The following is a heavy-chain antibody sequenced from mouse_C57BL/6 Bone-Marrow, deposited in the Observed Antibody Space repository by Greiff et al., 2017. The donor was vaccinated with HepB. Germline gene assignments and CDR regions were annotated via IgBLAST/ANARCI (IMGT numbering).Heavy chain of an antibody. J-gene: IGHJ2*01. CDR1: GFSFNTYA. Sequence: EVKLVESGGGLVQPKGSLKLSCAASGFSFNTYAMNWLRQAPGKGLEWVARIRSKSNNYATYYADSVKDRFTISRDDSESMLYLQMNNLKTEDTAMYYCVRHDYSNAFDYWGQGTTLTVSS. V-gene: IGHV10-1*01. D-gene: IGHD2-5*01. CDR2: IRSKSNNYAT. CDR3: VRHDYSNAFDY.